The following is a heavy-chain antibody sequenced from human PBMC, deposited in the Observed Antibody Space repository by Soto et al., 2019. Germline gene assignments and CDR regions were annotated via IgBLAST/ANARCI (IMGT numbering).Heavy chain of an antibody. Sequence: SETLSLTCTVSGGSISSGCYYWSWIRQHPGKGLEWIGYIYYSGSTYYNPSLKSRVTISVDTSKNQFSLKLSDVTGADTAVYYCARGTYDSADNWFDPWGQGTLVTVSS. V-gene: IGHV4-31*03. J-gene: IGHJ5*02. CDR1: GGSISSGCYY. CDR2: IYYSGST. CDR3: ARGTYDSADNWFDP. D-gene: IGHD3-3*01.